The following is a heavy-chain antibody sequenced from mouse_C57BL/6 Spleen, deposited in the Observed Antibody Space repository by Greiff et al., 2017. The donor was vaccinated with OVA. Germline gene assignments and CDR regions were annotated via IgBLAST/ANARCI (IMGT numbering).Heavy chain of an antibody. CDR2: IDPETGGT. J-gene: IGHJ1*03. Sequence: VKLMESGAELVRPGASVTLSCKASGYTFTDYEMHWVKQTPVHGLEWIGAIDPETGGTAYNQKFKGKAILTADKSSSTAYMELRSLTSEDSAVYYCTRRGDYGYWYFDVWGTGTTVTVSS. CDR1: GYTFTDYE. CDR3: TRRGDYGYWYFDV. D-gene: IGHD2-4*01. V-gene: IGHV1-15*01.